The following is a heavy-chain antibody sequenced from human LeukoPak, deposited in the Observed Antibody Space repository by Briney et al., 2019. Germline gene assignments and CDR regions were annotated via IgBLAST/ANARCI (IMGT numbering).Heavy chain of an antibody. CDR2: ISAYNGNT. D-gene: IGHD3-22*01. V-gene: IGHV1-18*01. CDR1: GYTFTSYG. Sequence: GASVKVSCKASGYTFTSYGISWVRQAPGQGLEWMGWISAYNGNTNYAQKLQGRVTMTTDTSTSTAYMELRSLRSDDTAVYYCARDPHYYDSSGYYYEAYYYGMDVWGQGTTVTVSS. CDR3: ARDPHYYDSSGYYYEAYYYGMDV. J-gene: IGHJ6*02.